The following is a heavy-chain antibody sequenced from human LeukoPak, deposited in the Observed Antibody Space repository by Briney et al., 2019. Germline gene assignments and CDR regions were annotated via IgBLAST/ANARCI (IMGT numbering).Heavy chain of an antibody. CDR1: GGSFSGYY. V-gene: IGHV4-34*01. D-gene: IGHD5-18*01. CDR3: ARTNSYGFVGDY. Sequence: SETLSLTCAVYGGSFSGYYWSWIRQPPGKGLEWIGEINHSGSTNYNPSLKSRVTISVDTSKNQFSLKLSSVAAADTAVYYCARTNSYGFVGDYWGQGTLVTVSS. CDR2: INHSGST. J-gene: IGHJ4*02.